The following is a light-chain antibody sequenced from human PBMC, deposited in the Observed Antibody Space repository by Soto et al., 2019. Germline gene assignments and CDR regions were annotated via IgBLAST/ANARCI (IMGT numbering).Light chain of an antibody. J-gene: IGLJ1*01. CDR2: DVS. Sequence: QSALTQPASVSGSPGQSITISCTGTTRDVGGYDSVSWYQHHAGKAPKLIIYDVSYRPSGVFNRFSGSKSGNTASLTISGLQAEDEADYYCSSYTSISTYVFGTGTKLTVL. CDR1: TRDVGGYDS. V-gene: IGLV2-14*03. CDR3: SSYTSISTYV.